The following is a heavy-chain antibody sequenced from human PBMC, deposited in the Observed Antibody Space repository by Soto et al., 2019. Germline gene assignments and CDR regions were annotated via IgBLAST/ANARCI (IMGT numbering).Heavy chain of an antibody. CDR1: GFTVSSFY. V-gene: IGHV3-66*01. D-gene: IGHD3-3*01. Sequence: EVQLVESGGGLVQPGGSLRLSCAASGFTVSSFYMTWVRQPPGKGLQWVAVISSGGSTYYADSVKGRFTISRDNSKNTLYLEMNSLRAEDTAVYYCARDTFGGAYDFLHGGQGTLVTVSS. CDR2: ISSGGST. J-gene: IGHJ4*02. CDR3: ARDTFGGAYDFLH.